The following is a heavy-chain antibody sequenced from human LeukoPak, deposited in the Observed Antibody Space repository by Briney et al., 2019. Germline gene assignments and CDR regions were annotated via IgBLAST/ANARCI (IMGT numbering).Heavy chain of an antibody. Sequence: GGSLRLSCAASGFTFSSYSMNWVRQAPGKGLEWVSYISSSSSTIYYADSVKGRFTISRDSAKNSLYLQMNSLRAEDTAVYYCARDSGYYYDSSGDWGQGTLVTVSS. CDR1: GFTFSSYS. D-gene: IGHD3-22*01. CDR3: ARDSGYYYDSSGD. J-gene: IGHJ4*02. V-gene: IGHV3-48*01. CDR2: ISSSSSTI.